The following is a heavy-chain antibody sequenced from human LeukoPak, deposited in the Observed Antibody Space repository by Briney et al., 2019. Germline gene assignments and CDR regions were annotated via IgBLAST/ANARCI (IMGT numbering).Heavy chain of an antibody. CDR1: GYTFTSYG. D-gene: IGHD3-10*01. CDR3: ARPPSYYYGSGSYYYFDY. CDR2: IIPIFGTA. Sequence: ASVKVSCKASGYTFTSYGISWVRQAPGQGLEWMGGIIPIFGTANYAQKFQGRVTITADESTSTAYMELSSLRSEDTAVYYCARPPSYYYGSGSYYYFDYWGQGTLVTVSS. J-gene: IGHJ4*02. V-gene: IGHV1-69*13.